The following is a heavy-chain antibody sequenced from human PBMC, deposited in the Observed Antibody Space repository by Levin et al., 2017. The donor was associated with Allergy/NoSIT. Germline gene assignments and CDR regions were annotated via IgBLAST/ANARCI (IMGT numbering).Heavy chain of an antibody. J-gene: IGHJ3*02. CDR3: ARLEIFRYCSGGSCYSDAFDI. Sequence: GESLKISCKGSGYSFTSYWIGWVRQMPGKGLEWMGIIYPGDSDTRYSPSFQGQVTISADKSISTAYLQWSSLKASDTAMYYCARLEIFRYCSGGSCYSDAFDIWGQGTMVTVSS. D-gene: IGHD2-15*01. V-gene: IGHV5-51*01. CDR2: IYPGDSDT. CDR1: GYSFTSYW.